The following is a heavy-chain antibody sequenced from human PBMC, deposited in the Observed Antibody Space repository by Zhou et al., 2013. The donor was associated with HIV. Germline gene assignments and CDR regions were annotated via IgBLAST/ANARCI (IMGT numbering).Heavy chain of an antibody. J-gene: IGHJ4*02. Sequence: VQLQESGPGLVKPSETLSLTCTVSGGSISSSGYYWGWIRQPPGKGLEWIGSIYYSGNTYYSPSLKSRVTISVDTSKNQFSLKLSSVTAADTAVYYCARHFPGALGLSAPHFDYWGQGTLVTVSS. CDR1: GGSISSSGYY. D-gene: IGHD3-3*02. CDR3: ARHFPGALGLSAPHFDY. V-gene: IGHV4-39*07. CDR2: IYYSGNT.